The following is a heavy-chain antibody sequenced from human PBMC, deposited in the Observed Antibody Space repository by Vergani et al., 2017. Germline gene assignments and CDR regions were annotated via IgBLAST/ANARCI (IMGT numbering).Heavy chain of an antibody. D-gene: IGHD2-2*02. Sequence: QVQLQQWGAGLLKPSETLSLTCAVYGGSFSGYYWSWIRQPPGKGLEWIGEINHSGSTNYNPSLKSRVTISVDTSKNQFSLTLSSVTAAYTAVYYCARDLGVPAAIRGLRYRWYFDLWGRGTLVTVSS. CDR1: GGSFSGYY. CDR3: ARDLGVPAAIRGLRYRWYFDL. J-gene: IGHJ2*01. CDR2: INHSGST. V-gene: IGHV4-34*01.